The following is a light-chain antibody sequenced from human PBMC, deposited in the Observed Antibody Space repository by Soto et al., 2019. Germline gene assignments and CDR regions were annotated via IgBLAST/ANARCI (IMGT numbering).Light chain of an antibody. CDR2: EDN. CDR3: QSYDATNQV. J-gene: IGLJ3*02. Sequence: NFMLTQPHSVSDSPGKTVIISCTRSSGSIASNYVQWYQQRPGSSPTTVIYEDNQRPSGVPDRFSSSIDSSSNSASLTISGLETEDEADYYCQSYDATNQVFGGGTKLTVL. CDR1: SGSIASNY. V-gene: IGLV6-57*01.